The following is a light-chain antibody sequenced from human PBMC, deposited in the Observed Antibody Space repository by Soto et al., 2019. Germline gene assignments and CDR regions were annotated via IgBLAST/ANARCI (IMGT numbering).Light chain of an antibody. Sequence: QSVLTQPASVSGSPGQSIAISCTGTSSDVGGYNYVSWYQQHPGKAPKLMIYDVGNRPSGVSNRFSGSKSGNTASLTISGLQAEDEADYYCSSYTSSSTPYVFGTGT. CDR1: SSDVGGYNY. CDR3: SSYTSSSTPYV. CDR2: DVG. V-gene: IGLV2-14*01. J-gene: IGLJ1*01.